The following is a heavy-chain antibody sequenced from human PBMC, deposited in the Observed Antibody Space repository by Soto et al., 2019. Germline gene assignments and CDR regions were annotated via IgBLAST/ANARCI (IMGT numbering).Heavy chain of an antibody. D-gene: IGHD3-22*01. CDR1: GGSISSGGYY. V-gene: IGHV4-31*03. CDR2: IYYSGST. Sequence: LSLTCTVSGGSISSGGYYWSWIRQHPGKGLEWIGYIYYSGSTYYNPSLKSRVTISVDTSKNQFSLKLSSVTAADTAVYYCARVPLYYYDSSGYYHAGFDYWGQGTLVTVSS. J-gene: IGHJ4*02. CDR3: ARVPLYYYDSSGYYHAGFDY.